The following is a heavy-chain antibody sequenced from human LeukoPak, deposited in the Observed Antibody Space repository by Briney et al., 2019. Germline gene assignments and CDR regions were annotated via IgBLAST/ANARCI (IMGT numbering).Heavy chain of an antibody. D-gene: IGHD1-26*01. CDR3: ASMREQAFDY. V-gene: IGHV1-2*02. CDR1: GGTFSSYA. CDR2: INPNSGGT. J-gene: IGHJ4*02. Sequence: ASVKVSCKASGGTFSSYAISWVRQAPGQGLEWMGWINPNSGGTNYAQKFQGRVTMTRDTSISTAYMELSRLRSDDTAVYYCASMREQAFDYWGQGTLVTVSS.